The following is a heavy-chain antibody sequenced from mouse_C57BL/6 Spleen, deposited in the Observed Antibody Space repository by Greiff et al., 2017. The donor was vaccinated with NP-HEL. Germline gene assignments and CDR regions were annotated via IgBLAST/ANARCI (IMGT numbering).Heavy chain of an antibody. CDR2: IDPSDSYT. D-gene: IGHD2-3*01. J-gene: IGHJ4*01. Sequence: VQLQQPGAELVRPGTSVKLSCKASGYTFTSYWMHWVKQRPGQGLEWIGVIDPSDSYTNYNQKFKGKATLTVDTSSSTAYMQLSSLTSEDSAVYYCARPIYEGAMDYWGQGTSVTVSS. V-gene: IGHV1-59*01. CDR3: ARPIYEGAMDY. CDR1: GYTFTSYW.